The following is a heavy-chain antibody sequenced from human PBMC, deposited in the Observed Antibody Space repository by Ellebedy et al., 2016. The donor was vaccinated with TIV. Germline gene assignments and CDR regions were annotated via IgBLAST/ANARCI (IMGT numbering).Heavy chain of an antibody. D-gene: IGHD6-19*01. Sequence: GESLKISCAASGFTFSDHYLDWVRQAPGKGLEWVARSRNRANSYTTAYATSVKGRFTISRDDSKNSLYLQMNSLKTEDTAFYYCSRSLADWGQGTLVTVSS. CDR1: GFTFSDHY. J-gene: IGHJ4*02. CDR2: SRNRANSYTT. CDR3: SRSLAD. V-gene: IGHV3-72*01.